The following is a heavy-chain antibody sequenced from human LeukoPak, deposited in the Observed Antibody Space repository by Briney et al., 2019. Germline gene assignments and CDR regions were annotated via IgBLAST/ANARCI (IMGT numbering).Heavy chain of an antibody. CDR2: ISRSSSHK. D-gene: IGHD5-12*01. Sequence: GRSLRLSCAASGFTFSSYSMNWVRQAPGKGLEWVSSISRSSSHKYYADSVKGRFTISRDNAKNSLYLQMNSLRADDTAVYYCARVKEASAFDIWGQGTMVTVSS. J-gene: IGHJ3*02. CDR1: GFTFSSYS. CDR3: ARVKEASAFDI. V-gene: IGHV3-21*04.